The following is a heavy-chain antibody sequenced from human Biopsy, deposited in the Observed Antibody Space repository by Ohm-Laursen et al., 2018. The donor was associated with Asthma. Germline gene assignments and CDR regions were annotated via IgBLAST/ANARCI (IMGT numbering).Heavy chain of an antibody. CDR1: GGSMSSSSYY. J-gene: IGHJ4*02. V-gene: IGHV4-61*05. D-gene: IGHD7-27*01. Sequence: SDTLSLTCTVSGGSMSSSSYYWSWIRQPPGKGLEWIGYIYYSGSTYYNPSLKSRVTISVDTSKNQFSLNLSSVTAADTAVYYCARWGSFGFDYWGQGTLVTVSS. CDR2: IYYSGST. CDR3: ARWGSFGFDY.